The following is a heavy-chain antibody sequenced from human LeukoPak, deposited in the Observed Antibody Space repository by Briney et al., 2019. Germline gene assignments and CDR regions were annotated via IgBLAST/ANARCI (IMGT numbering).Heavy chain of an antibody. CDR3: ARDYCGGDCSFDY. V-gene: IGHV3-30-3*01. CDR1: GFTFSSYV. D-gene: IGHD2-21*02. CDR2: ISDDGSNK. Sequence: GGSLRLSCAASGFTFSSYVLHWVRQAPGKGLEWVAVISDDGSNKYYAASVKGRFTISRDNSKNTLFLQMSSLRPEDTAVYYCARDYCGGDCSFDYWGQGTLVTVSS. J-gene: IGHJ4*02.